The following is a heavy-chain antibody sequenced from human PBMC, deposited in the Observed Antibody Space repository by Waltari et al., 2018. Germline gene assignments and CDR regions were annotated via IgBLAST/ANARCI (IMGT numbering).Heavy chain of an antibody. V-gene: IGHV4-59*01. Sequence: QVKLQESGPGLVKPSETLSLTCTVSGGSISSYYWSWTRQPPGKGLEWIGYIYYSGSTNYNPSLKSRVTISVDTSKNQFSLKLSSVTAADTAVYYCARAGGDGYNWMAFDIWGQGTMVTVSS. CDR1: GGSISSYY. D-gene: IGHD5-12*01. J-gene: IGHJ3*02. CDR2: IYYSGST. CDR3: ARAGGDGYNWMAFDI.